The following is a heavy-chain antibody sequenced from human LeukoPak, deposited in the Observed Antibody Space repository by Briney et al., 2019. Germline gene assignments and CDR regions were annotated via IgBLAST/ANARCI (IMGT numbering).Heavy chain of an antibody. CDR3: ARDRGVSGWRHRGFDY. CDR1: GGTFSSYA. V-gene: IGHV1-69*05. J-gene: IGHJ4*02. Sequence: SVKVSCKASGGTFSSYAISWVRQAPGQGLEWMGRIIPIFGTANYAQKFQGRVTITTDESTSTAYMELSSLRSEDTAVYYCARDRGVSGWRHRGFDYWGQGTLDTVSS. D-gene: IGHD6-19*01. CDR2: IIPIFGTA.